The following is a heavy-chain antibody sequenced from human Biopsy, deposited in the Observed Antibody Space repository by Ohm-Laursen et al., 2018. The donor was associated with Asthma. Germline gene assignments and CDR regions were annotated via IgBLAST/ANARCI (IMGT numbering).Heavy chain of an antibody. V-gene: IGHV1-3*01. CDR1: GYTFIHFV. CDR2: INAGVGNT. D-gene: IGHD3-9*01. J-gene: IGHJ3*01. CDR3: ARTYDDFLTGQVNDAFAL. Sequence: ASVKVSCKASGYTFIHFVIHWVRQAPGQRLEWMGWINAGVGNTKYSQKFQGRVTITRDTSASTAYMDLRSLRSEDTAMYYCARTYDDFLTGQVNDAFALWGQGTMVTVSS.